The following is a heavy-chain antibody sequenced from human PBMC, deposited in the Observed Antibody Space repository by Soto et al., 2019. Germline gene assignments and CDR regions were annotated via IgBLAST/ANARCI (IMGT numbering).Heavy chain of an antibody. J-gene: IGHJ6*02. D-gene: IGHD3-10*01. Sequence: SVKVSCKASGGTFSSYAISWVRQAPGQGLEWMGGIIPIFGTANYAQKFQGRVTITADESTSTAYMELSSLRSEDTAVYYCGSGSGLYYYYYGMDVWGQGTTVTVSS. CDR1: GGTFSSYA. V-gene: IGHV1-69*13. CDR3: GSGSGLYYYYYGMDV. CDR2: IIPIFGTA.